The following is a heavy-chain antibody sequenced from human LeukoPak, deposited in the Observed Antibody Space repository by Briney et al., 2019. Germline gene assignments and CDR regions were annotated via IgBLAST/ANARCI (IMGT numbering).Heavy chain of an antibody. J-gene: IGHJ4*02. D-gene: IGHD3-10*01. CDR3: AREMFGTGSYPDY. CDR2: IWHDATHT. CDR1: GLTFSTYA. Sequence: AKSLRLSCAPSGLTFSTYAMHCVRPPPAKGLEWVALIWHDATHTFYTDSVKGRSTISRDNSKNTVYLQMTSLGGEDTAVYYCAREMFGTGSYPDYWGQGTLVTLSS. V-gene: IGHV3-33*01.